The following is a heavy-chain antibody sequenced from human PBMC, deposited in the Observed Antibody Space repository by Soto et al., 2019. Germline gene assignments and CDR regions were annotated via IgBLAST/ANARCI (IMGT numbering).Heavy chain of an antibody. CDR1: GGTFSSYA. D-gene: IGHD6-13*01. Sequence: SVKVSCKASGGTFSSYAISWVRQAPGQGREWMGGIIPIFGTANYAQKFQGRVTITADESTSTAYMELSSLRSEDTAVYYCATGYSSSWYASFDYWGQGXLVTVYS. V-gene: IGHV1-69*13. CDR2: IIPIFGTA. J-gene: IGHJ4*02. CDR3: ATGYSSSWYASFDY.